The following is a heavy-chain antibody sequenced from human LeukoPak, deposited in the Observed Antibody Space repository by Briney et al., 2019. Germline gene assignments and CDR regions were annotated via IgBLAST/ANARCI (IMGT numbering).Heavy chain of an antibody. Sequence: SETLSLTCAVYGGSLSGYYWSWIRQPPGKGLEWIGEINHSGSTNYNPSLKSRVTISVDTSKNQFSLKLSSVTAADTAVYYCARVRLQGMDVWGKGTTVTVSS. CDR1: GGSLSGYY. CDR2: INHSGST. V-gene: IGHV4-34*01. D-gene: IGHD4-11*01. J-gene: IGHJ6*04. CDR3: ARVRLQGMDV.